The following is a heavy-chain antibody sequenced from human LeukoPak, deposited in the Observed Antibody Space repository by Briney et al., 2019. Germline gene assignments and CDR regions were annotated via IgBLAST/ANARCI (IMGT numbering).Heavy chain of an antibody. CDR3: ARGGYYGSGNDFRFDP. CDR2: IHYTGST. Sequence: SETLSLTCTVPGGAISSYYWSWIRQSPGKGLECIGYIHYTGSTNYNPFLKSRVTISVETSKNQFSLKLKSVTAADTAVYYCARGGYYGSGNDFRFDPWGQGTLVTVSS. V-gene: IGHV4-59*01. J-gene: IGHJ5*02. CDR1: GGAISSYY. D-gene: IGHD3-10*01.